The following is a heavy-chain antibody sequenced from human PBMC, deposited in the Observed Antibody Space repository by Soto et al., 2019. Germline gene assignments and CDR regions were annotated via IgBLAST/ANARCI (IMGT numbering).Heavy chain of an antibody. V-gene: IGHV4-34*01. CDR1: GGPFSGYY. Sequence: PSETLSLTCAVYGGPFSGYYWSWIRQPPGKGLEWIGEINHSGSTNYNPSLKSRVTISVDTSKNQFSLKLSSVTAADTAVYYCARGRITPGIAAAGTGRWFDPWGQGTLVTVSS. J-gene: IGHJ5*02. CDR2: INHSGST. D-gene: IGHD6-13*01. CDR3: ARGRITPGIAAAGTGRWFDP.